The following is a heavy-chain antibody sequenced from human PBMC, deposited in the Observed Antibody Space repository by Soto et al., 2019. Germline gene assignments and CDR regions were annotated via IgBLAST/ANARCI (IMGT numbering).Heavy chain of an antibody. V-gene: IGHV3-33*01. CDR3: VRDIGSSGFDYDY. CDR2: IWFDGSRT. CDR1: GFNFSNYG. J-gene: IGHJ4*02. Sequence: GGSLRLSCATSGFNFSNYGLHWVRQAPGKGLEWVAVIWFDGSRTYYSDSVKGRFTITRDNSRNTLYLQMTDLRADDTAVYYCVRDIGSSGFDYDYWGQGTLVTVSS. D-gene: IGHD3-22*01.